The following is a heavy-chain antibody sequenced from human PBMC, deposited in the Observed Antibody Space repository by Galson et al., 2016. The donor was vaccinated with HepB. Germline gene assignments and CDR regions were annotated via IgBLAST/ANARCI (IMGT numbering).Heavy chain of an antibody. CDR2: IWHDGSNK. D-gene: IGHD6-13*01. CDR3: AREMHVAAAAAFDI. CDR1: EFTFSTYG. J-gene: IGHJ5*02. Sequence: SLRLSCAASEFTFSTYGMHWVRQAPGKGLEWVALIWHDGSNKYYADSVKGRFTISRDNPKNTLYLQMNSLKVEDTAVYYCAREMHVAAAAAFDIWGRGTLVTVSS. V-gene: IGHV3-33*01.